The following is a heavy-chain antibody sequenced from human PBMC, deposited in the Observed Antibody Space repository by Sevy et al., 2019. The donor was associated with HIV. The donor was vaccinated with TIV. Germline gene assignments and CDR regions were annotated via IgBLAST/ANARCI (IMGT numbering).Heavy chain of an antibody. CDR1: GGSFSGYY. Sequence: SETLSLTCAVYGGSFSGYYWSWIRQPPGKGLEWIGEINHSGSTNYNPSLKSRVTISVDTSKNQFSLKLSSVTAADTAVYYCARFNRYYGSGSYYSGWGQRTLVTVSS. J-gene: IGHJ4*02. CDR3: ARFNRYYGSGSYYSG. CDR2: INHSGST. D-gene: IGHD3-10*01. V-gene: IGHV4-34*01.